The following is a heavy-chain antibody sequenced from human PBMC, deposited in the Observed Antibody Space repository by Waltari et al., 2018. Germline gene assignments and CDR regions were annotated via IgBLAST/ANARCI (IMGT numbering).Heavy chain of an antibody. CDR2: IYHSGST. Sequence: QVQLQEPGPGLVKPSETLSLTCADPGYSISRGYYWGWIRQPPGKGLDWIGSIYHSGSTYYNPSLKSRVTISVDTSKNQFSLKLSSVTAADTAVYYCARRSTLTGSGSYHFDYWGQGTLVTVSS. CDR3: ARRSTLTGSGSYHFDY. CDR1: GYSISRGYY. J-gene: IGHJ4*02. V-gene: IGHV4-38-2*01. D-gene: IGHD3-10*01.